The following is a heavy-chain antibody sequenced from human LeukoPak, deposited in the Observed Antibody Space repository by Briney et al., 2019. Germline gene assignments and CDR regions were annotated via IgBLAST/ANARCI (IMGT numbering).Heavy chain of an antibody. D-gene: IGHD6-6*01. CDR1: GGSISSNSHY. V-gene: IGHV4-39*01. CDR2: IFYSGTT. J-gene: IGHJ5*02. Sequence: PSETLSLTCTVSGGSISSNSHYWGWIRQTPGKGLEWIGSIFYSGTTYYNPSLKSRVTISIDTSKNQFSLKLSSVTAADTAVYYCAGSIAGRPDPWGQGTLVTVSS. CDR3: AGSIAGRPDP.